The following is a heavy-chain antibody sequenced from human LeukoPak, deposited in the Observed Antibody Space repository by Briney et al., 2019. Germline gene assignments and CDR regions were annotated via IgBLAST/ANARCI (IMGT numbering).Heavy chain of an antibody. V-gene: IGHV5-51*01. Sequence: GESLKISCKGSGYSFTSYWIGWVRQMPGKGLEWMGIIYPGDSDTRYSPSFQGQVTISADKSISTAYLQWSSLKASDTAMYYCARPARYYYDSSGYYFDWGQGTLVTVSS. CDR1: GYSFTSYW. J-gene: IGHJ4*02. D-gene: IGHD3-22*01. CDR3: ARPARYYYDSSGYYFD. CDR2: IYPGDSDT.